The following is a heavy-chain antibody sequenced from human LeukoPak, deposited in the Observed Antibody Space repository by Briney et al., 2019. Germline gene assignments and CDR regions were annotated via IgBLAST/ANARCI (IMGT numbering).Heavy chain of an antibody. J-gene: IGHJ4*02. CDR3: ARDRSVRYQLLSQFDY. V-gene: IGHV3-21*01. CDR1: GFTFSSYG. CDR2: ISSSSSYI. Sequence: GGSLRLSCAASGFTFSSYGMNWVRQAPGKGLEWVSSISSSSSYIYYADSVKGRFTISRDNAKNSLYLQMNSLRAEDTAVYYCARDRSVRYQLLSQFDYWGQGTLATVSS. D-gene: IGHD2-2*01.